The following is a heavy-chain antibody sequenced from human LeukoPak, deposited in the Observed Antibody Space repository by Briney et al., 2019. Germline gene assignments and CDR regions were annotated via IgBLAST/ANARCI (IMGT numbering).Heavy chain of an antibody. CDR3: ARLIRPYCSSTSCPNNWFDP. CDR1: GYSFTSCW. J-gene: IGHJ5*02. D-gene: IGHD2-2*01. CDR2: IYPGDSDT. Sequence: GESLKISCKGSGYSFTSCWIGWARQMPGKGLEWMGIIYPGDSDTRYSPSFQGQVTISADKSISTAYLQWSSLKASDTAMYYCARLIRPYCSSTSCPNNWFDPWGQGTLVTVSS. V-gene: IGHV5-51*01.